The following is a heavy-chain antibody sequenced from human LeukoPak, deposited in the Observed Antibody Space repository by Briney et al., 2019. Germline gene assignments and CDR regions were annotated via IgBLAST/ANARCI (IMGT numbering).Heavy chain of an antibody. D-gene: IGHD6-13*01. V-gene: IGHV3-21*01. CDR1: GGTFSSYS. J-gene: IGHJ4*02. Sequence: ASVKVSCKASGGTFSSYSMNWVRQAPGKGLEWVSSISSSSSYIYYADSVKGRFTISRDNAKNSLYLQMNSLRAEDTAVYYCARDRGAAAVDYWGQGTLVTVSS. CDR2: ISSSSSYI. CDR3: ARDRGAAAVDY.